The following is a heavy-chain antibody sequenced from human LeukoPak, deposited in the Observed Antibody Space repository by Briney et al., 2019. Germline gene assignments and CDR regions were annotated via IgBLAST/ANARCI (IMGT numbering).Heavy chain of an antibody. CDR3: AKGLAVAGHFDY. V-gene: IGHV3-23*01. CDR1: GFTFSSHA. Sequence: GGSLRLSCAASGFTFSSHAMSWVRQAPGKGLEWVSAISGSGGSTYYADSVRGRFTISRDKSKNTLYLQMNSLRAEDTAVYYCAKGLAVAGHFDYWGQGTLVTVSS. D-gene: IGHD6-19*01. CDR2: ISGSGGST. J-gene: IGHJ4*02.